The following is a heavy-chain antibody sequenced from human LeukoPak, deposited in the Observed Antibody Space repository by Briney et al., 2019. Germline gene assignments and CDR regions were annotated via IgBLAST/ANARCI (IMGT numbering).Heavy chain of an antibody. CDR2: IWYDGSNK. CDR3: ARDACSNGVCHSTYGLDV. CDR1: GFTFNTHG. V-gene: IGHV3-33*01. J-gene: IGHJ6*02. D-gene: IGHD2-8*01. Sequence: GGSLRLSCAASGFTFNTHGMHWVRQAPGKGLEWVAVIWYDGSNKYYADSVKGRFTISRDNSKNMLYLQMNSLRAEDTAVYYCARDACSNGVCHSTYGLDVWGQGTTVTVSS.